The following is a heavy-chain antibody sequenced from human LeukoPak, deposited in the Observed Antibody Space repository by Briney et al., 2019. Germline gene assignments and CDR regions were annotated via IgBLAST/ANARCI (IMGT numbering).Heavy chain of an antibody. CDR1: GGTFSSYA. J-gene: IGHJ4*02. CDR3: ARDSYDSSGYYPAESDY. CDR2: IIHIFGIA. Sequence: ASAQVSCKASGGTFSSYAISWVRQAPAQGLAGMGRIIHIFGIANYAQKFQGRVTVTADKSTSTAYMELSSLRSEDTAVYYCARDSYDSSGYYPAESDYWGQGTLVTVSS. V-gene: IGHV1-69*04. D-gene: IGHD3-22*01.